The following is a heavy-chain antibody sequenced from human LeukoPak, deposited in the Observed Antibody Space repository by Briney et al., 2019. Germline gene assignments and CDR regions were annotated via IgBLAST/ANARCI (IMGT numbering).Heavy chain of an antibody. CDR2: ISWNSGSI. V-gene: IGHV3-9*03. D-gene: IGHD4-23*01. CDR3: AKGTHDYGGNSEYYFDY. Sequence: PGRSLRLSCAASGFTFDDYAMHWVRQAPGKGPEWVSGISWNSGSIGYADSVKGRFTISRDNAKNSLYLQMNSLRAEDMALYYCAKGTHDYGGNSEYYFDYWGQGTLVTVSS. CDR1: GFTFDDYA. J-gene: IGHJ4*02.